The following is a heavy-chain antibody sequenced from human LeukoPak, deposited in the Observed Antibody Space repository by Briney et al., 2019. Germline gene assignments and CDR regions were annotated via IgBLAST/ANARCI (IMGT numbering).Heavy chain of an antibody. CDR1: GGSMHTYY. CDR3: ARHSSYYYGMDV. V-gene: IGHV4-59*08. CDR2: IFYSGST. D-gene: IGHD2-2*01. J-gene: IGHJ6*02. Sequence: SETLSLTCTVSGGSMHTYYWSWIRQTPGKGLEWIGYIFYSGSTNYNPSLRSRVTISIDTSKNQFSLKLSPVTAADTAFYYCARHSSYYYGMDVWGQGTTVTVSS.